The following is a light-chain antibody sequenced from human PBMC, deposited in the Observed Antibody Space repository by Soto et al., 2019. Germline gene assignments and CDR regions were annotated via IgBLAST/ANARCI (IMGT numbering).Light chain of an antibody. CDR3: QQSNSIPYT. J-gene: IGKJ2*01. V-gene: IGKV1-39*01. CDR1: QSIRRY. CDR2: AAS. Sequence: DIQMTQSPSSLSASVGDRVTITCRASQSIRRYVNWYQQKPGKAPKLLIYAASSLQSGVPSRFSGSGSGTDFTLTISSLQPEDFATYYCQQSNSIPYTFGQGTKLEIK.